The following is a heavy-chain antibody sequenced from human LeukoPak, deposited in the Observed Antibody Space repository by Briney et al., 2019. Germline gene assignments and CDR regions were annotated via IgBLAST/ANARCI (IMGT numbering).Heavy chain of an antibody. CDR1: GFTFSNAW. D-gene: IGHD3-10*02. J-gene: IGHJ6*04. Sequence: PGGSLRLSCAASGFTFSNAWMSWVRLAPGKGLEWVANIKEDGSEKYYVGSVEGRFTISRDNAKNSLYLQMNSLRVEDTAVYYCAELGITMIGGVWGKGTTVTISS. CDR2: IKEDGSEK. CDR3: AELGITMIGGV. V-gene: IGHV3-7*01.